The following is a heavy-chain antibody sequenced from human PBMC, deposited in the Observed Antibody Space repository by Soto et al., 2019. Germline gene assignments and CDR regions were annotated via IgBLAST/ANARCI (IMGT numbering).Heavy chain of an antibody. V-gene: IGHV3-23*01. CDR3: AKVGSGSYNYYYGMDV. D-gene: IGHD1-26*01. Sequence: EVQLLESGGGLVQPGGSLRLSCAASGFTFSSYAMTWFRQAPGKGLEGVSAISGSGGGTYYADSVKGRFTISRDNSKNTLYLQMNSLRAEDTAVYYCAKVGSGSYNYYYGMDVWGQGTTVTVSS. CDR1: GFTFSSYA. J-gene: IGHJ6*02. CDR2: ISGSGGGT.